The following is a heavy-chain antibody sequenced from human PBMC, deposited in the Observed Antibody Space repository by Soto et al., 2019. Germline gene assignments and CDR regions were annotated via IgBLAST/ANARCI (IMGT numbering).Heavy chain of an antibody. CDR2: ISAHNGNT. CDR3: ARGRYGDY. CDR1: GYAFTTYG. V-gene: IGHV1-18*01. D-gene: IGHD1-1*01. Sequence: QVHLVQSGAEVKKPGASVKVSCKGSGYAFTTYGITWVRQAPGQGLEWMGWISAHNGNTNYAQKLQCRVTVTRDTSTSTAYMELSSLRSDDTAVYYCARGRYGDYWGQGALVTVSS. J-gene: IGHJ4*02.